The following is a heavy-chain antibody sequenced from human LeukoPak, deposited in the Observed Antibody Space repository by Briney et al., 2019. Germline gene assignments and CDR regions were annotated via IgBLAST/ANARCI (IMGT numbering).Heavy chain of an antibody. Sequence: GASVKVSCKASGYTFTSYGISWVRQAPGQGLEWMGWISAYNGNTNYAQKLQGRVTMTTDTSTSTAYMELRSLRSDDTAVYYCATCPYSSGYYCLFDYWGQGTLVTVSS. CDR2: ISAYNGNT. J-gene: IGHJ4*02. D-gene: IGHD3-22*01. CDR1: GYTFTSYG. V-gene: IGHV1-18*01. CDR3: ATCPYSSGYYCLFDY.